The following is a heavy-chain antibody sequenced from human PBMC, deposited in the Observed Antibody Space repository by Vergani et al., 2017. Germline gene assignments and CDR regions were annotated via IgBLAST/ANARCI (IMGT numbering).Heavy chain of an antibody. V-gene: IGHV1-69*01. J-gene: IGHJ4*02. CDR1: GGTFSSYA. CDR2: IIPIFGTA. Sequence: QVQLVQSGAEVKKPGSSVKVSCKASGGTFSSYAISWVRQAPGQGLEWMGGIIPIFGTANYAQKFQGGVTITADESTSTAYMELSSLRSEDTAVYYCARDRVVGGSYYVAYFDYWGQGTLVTVSS. D-gene: IGHD1-26*01. CDR3: ARDRVVGGSYYVAYFDY.